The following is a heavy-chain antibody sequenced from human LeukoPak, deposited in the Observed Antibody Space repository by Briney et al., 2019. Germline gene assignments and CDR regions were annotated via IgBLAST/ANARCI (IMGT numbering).Heavy chain of an antibody. CDR2: ISGSGTSGTNT. J-gene: IGHJ4*02. V-gene: IGHV3-23*01. Sequence: GGSLRLSCAASGFTFSTYGMSWVRQAPGKGLEWVAVISGSGTSGTNTYYADSVKGRFTISRDNSKNTLYLQMNSLRAEDTAVYYCAEQLWGFGELFPYYFDFWGQGALVTVSS. CDR1: GFTFSTYG. D-gene: IGHD3-10*01. CDR3: AEQLWGFGELFPYYFDF.